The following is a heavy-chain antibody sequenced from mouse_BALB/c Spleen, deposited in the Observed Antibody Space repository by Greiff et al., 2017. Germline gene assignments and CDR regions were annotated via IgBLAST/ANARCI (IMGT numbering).Heavy chain of an antibody. Sequence: VQLQQSGAELAKPGASVKMSCKASGYTFTSYWMHWVKQRPGQGLEWIGYINPSTGYTEYNQKFKDKATLTADKSSSTAYMQLSSLTSEDSAVYYCARFVTTVVAWDFDVWGAGTTVTVSS. CDR2: INPSTGYT. D-gene: IGHD1-1*01. V-gene: IGHV1-7*01. CDR3: ARFVTTVVAWDFDV. J-gene: IGHJ1*01. CDR1: GYTFTSYW.